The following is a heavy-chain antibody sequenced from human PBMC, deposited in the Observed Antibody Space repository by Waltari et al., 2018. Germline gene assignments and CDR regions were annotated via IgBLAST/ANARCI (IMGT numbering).Heavy chain of an antibody. V-gene: IGHV3-49*03. D-gene: IGHD4-4*01. CDR2: RRSEAYGGTP. CDR1: GFSFSEYG. Sequence: EVQLVESGGRLVQPGRSLRLSCATSGFSFSEYGISWFRLVPGKGLEWVGFRRSEAYGGTPEYAASVRGRFTISRDDSKGLAYLQMNNLRTEDTAVYYCNGRDDYNGGHWGQGTLVTVSS. CDR3: NGRDDYNGGH. J-gene: IGHJ4*02.